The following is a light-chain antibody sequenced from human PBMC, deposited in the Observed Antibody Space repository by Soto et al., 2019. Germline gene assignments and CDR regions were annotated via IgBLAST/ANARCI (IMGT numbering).Light chain of an antibody. V-gene: IGLV1-36*01. J-gene: IGLJ2*01. Sequence: QSVLTQPPSVSGAPRQRVSISCSGATSNIGNNAVNWYQQLPGKAPKLLIYFDDLMPSGVSDRFSGSKSGTSASLAISGLQSEDEADYYCAAWDDNLNVVLFGGGTKLTVL. CDR3: AAWDDNLNVVL. CDR2: FDD. CDR1: TSNIGNNA.